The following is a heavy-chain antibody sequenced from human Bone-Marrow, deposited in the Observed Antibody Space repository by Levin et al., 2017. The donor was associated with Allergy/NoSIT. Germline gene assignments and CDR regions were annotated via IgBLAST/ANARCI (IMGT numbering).Heavy chain of an antibody. CDR3: TTLWY. V-gene: IGHV3-15*01. CDR1: GLTFSDAW. D-gene: IGHD3-16*01. J-gene: IGHJ4*02. CDR2: IKSNADGGTT. Sequence: GGSLRLSCTASGLTFSDAWITWVRQAPGKGLEWVGRIKSNADGGTTDYAAPVQGRFSISRDDSKDTVYLEMNSLKKEDTAVYFCTTLWYWGQGALVTVSS.